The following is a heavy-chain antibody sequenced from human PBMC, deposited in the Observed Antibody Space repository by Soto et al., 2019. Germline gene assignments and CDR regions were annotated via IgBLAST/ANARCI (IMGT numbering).Heavy chain of an antibody. CDR1: GGTFSTFT. D-gene: IGHD1-1*01. J-gene: IGHJ4*02. Sequence: QEQLVQSGAEVKKPGSSVKVSCRASGGTFSTFTISWVRQAPGQGPEWIGGITPMFTTTRYAQMFRGRVTITADESTNTVYMELNSLRSEDTAVYFCARSRGAVTTRGFMGPLDYWGQGTPVTVPS. V-gene: IGHV1-69*01. CDR3: ARSRGAVTTRGFMGPLDY. CDR2: ITPMFTTT.